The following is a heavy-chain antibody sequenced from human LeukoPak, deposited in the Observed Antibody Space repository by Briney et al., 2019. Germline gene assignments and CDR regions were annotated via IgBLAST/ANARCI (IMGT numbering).Heavy chain of an antibody. J-gene: IGHJ4*02. CDR3: ARGQENCGGDCGVAY. D-gene: IGHD2-21*02. CDR1: GGSISSGSYY. Sequence: SETLSLTCTVSGGSISSGSYYWSWIRQPAGKGLEWIGRIYTSGSTNYNPSLKSRVTISVDTSKNQFSLKLSSVTAADTAVYYCARGQENCGGDCGVAYWGQGTLVIVSS. V-gene: IGHV4-61*02. CDR2: IYTSGST.